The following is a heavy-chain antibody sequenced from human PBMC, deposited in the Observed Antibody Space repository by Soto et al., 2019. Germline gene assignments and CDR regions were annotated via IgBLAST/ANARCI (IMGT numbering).Heavy chain of an antibody. J-gene: IGHJ6*02. D-gene: IGHD4-17*01. V-gene: IGHV5-51*01. CDR2: IYPIDSDT. CDR1: GDSFNSNW. Sequence: PGESLKISCKVSGDSFNSNWIAWVRQRPGRGLEWMGIIYPIDSDTRYSPSFQGQVTISVDRPVNSAFLQWRSLKASDTATYYCARRSAVTTFYFYGMDVWGQGTKVTVSS. CDR3: ARRSAVTTFYFYGMDV.